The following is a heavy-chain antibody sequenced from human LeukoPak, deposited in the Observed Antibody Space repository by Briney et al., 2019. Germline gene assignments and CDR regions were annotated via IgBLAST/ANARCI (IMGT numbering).Heavy chain of an antibody. CDR1: GGPFSGYY. Sequence: SSETLSLSCAVYGGPFSGYYWSWIRQPPGKGLEWIGEINHSGSTNYNPSLKSRVTISVDTSKNQFSLKLSSVTAADTAVYYCATKAYYYDSSGYSPKGFFAYGGQETLVPVSS. CDR2: INHSGST. D-gene: IGHD3-22*01. V-gene: IGHV4-34*01. CDR3: ATKAYYYDSSGYSPKGFFAY. J-gene: IGHJ4*02.